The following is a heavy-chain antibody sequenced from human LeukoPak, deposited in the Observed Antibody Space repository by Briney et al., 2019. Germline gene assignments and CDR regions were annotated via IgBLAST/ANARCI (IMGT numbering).Heavy chain of an antibody. D-gene: IGHD1-26*01. J-gene: IGHJ5*02. Sequence: GESLKISCKGSGYSFTSYWIGWVRQVPGKGLEWMGIIYPGDSDTRYSPSFQGQVTISADKSISTAYLQWSSLKASDTAMYYCARSDSGSYSPAWFDPWGQGTLVTVSS. V-gene: IGHV5-51*01. CDR2: IYPGDSDT. CDR1: GYSFTSYW. CDR3: ARSDSGSYSPAWFDP.